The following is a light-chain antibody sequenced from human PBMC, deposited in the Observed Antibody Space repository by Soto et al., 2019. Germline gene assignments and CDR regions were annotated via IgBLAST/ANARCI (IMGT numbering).Light chain of an antibody. J-gene: IGLJ1*01. CDR3: AAWDASLSGHYV. CDR1: SSNIGSNY. CDR2: RNN. V-gene: IGLV1-47*01. Sequence: QSVLTQPPSASGTPGQRVTISCSGSSSNIGSNYVYWYQQLPGTAPKLLIYRNNQRPSGVPARCSGSKSATSASLAISGLRSEDEAAYYCAAWDASLSGHYVFGAGTKLTVL.